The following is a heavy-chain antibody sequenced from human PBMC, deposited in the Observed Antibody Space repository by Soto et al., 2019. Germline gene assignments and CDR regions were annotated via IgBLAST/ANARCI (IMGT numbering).Heavy chain of an antibody. J-gene: IGHJ4*02. CDR1: GGSISSGGYS. Sequence: SETLSLTCAVSGGSISSGGYSWSWIRHAPGKGLAWIGYIYHSGSTYYNPSLKSRVTISVDRSKNQFSLKLSSVTAADTAVYYCARGMTTVTTLDYWGQGTLVTVSS. V-gene: IGHV4-30-2*01. D-gene: IGHD4-4*01. CDR3: ARGMTTVTTLDY. CDR2: IYHSGST.